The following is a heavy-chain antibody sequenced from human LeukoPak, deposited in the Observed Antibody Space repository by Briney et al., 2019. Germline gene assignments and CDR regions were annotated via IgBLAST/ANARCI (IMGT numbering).Heavy chain of an antibody. V-gene: IGHV1-18*01. D-gene: IGHD6-13*01. Sequence: ASVKVSCKASGYTFTSYGISWVRQAPGQGLEWMGWISAYNGNTNYAQKLQGRVTMTTDTSTSTAYMELRSLRSDDTAVYYCARDGEKAGAGRGEKLDPWGQGTLVTVSS. CDR2: ISAYNGNT. CDR3: ARDGEKAGAGRGEKLDP. J-gene: IGHJ5*02. CDR1: GYTFTSYG.